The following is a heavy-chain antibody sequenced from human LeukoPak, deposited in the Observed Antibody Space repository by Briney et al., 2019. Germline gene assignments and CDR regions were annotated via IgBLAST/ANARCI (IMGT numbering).Heavy chain of an antibody. D-gene: IGHD3-3*01. CDR1: GVTFSDYA. J-gene: IGHJ6*03. Sequence: SVKVSCKASGVTFSDYALNWVRQAPGQRLEWMGVFIPILDTANSTQKYQGRLTIELSSLRFDDSAVYFCAGIPVFGVVLHQEPVWGKGTTVTVSS. CDR2: FIPILDTA. CDR3: AGIPVFGVVLHQEPV. V-gene: IGHV1-69*10.